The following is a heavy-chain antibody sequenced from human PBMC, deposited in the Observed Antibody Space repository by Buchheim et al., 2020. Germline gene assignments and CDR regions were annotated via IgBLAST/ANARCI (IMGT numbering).Heavy chain of an antibody. CDR1: GGSFSGNY. V-gene: IGHV4-34*01. D-gene: IGHD2-2*01. CDR2: ISHSGST. CDR3: ARGLTSLYYYYYGLDV. Sequence: QVQLQQWGAGLLKPSETLSLTCGVYGGSFSGNYWSWIRQSPGKGLEWIGEISHSGSTNYNPSLKSRVTISVDTSQNQFSLKLSSVTAADTAVYYCARGLTSLYYYYYGLDVWGQGTT. J-gene: IGHJ6*02.